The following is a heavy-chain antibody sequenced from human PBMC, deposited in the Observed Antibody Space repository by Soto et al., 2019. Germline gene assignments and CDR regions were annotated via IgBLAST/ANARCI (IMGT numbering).Heavy chain of an antibody. J-gene: IGHJ6*03. Sequence: EVQLLESGGGLVQPGGSLRLSCAASGFTFSSYAMSWVRQAPGKGLEWVSAISGSGGSTYYADSVKGRFTISRDNSKNTLALQMNSLRAEDTAVYYYAKTVRFLDYYYYMDVWGKGTAVTVSS. V-gene: IGHV3-23*01. CDR1: GFTFSSYA. CDR2: ISGSGGST. D-gene: IGHD3-3*01. CDR3: AKTVRFLDYYYYMDV.